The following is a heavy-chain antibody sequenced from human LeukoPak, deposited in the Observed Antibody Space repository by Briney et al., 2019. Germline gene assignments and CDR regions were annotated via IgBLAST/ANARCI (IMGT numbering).Heavy chain of an antibody. V-gene: IGHV3-23*01. CDR3: AKQSCSGGSCYSISDY. CDR2: ISGSGGST. CDR1: GFTFSSYA. D-gene: IGHD2-15*01. Sequence: PGGSLRLSCAASGFTFSSYAMSWVRQAPGKGLEWVSGISGSGGSTYYADSVKGRFTISRANSKNMLYLQMNGLRAEDTAVYYCAKQSCSGGSCYSISDYWGQGTLVTVSS. J-gene: IGHJ4*02.